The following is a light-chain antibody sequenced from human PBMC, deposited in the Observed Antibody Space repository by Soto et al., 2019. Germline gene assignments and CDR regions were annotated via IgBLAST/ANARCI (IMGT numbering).Light chain of an antibody. CDR2: AAS. CDR1: QSISSY. V-gene: IGKV1-39*01. CDR3: QQTYRVPPT. J-gene: IGKJ5*01. Sequence: DIQMTQSPSSLSASVVDRFTITFLASQSISSYLNWYQQKPGKAPKLLIYAASSLQSGVPSRFSGSGSGTDFTLTISSLQPEDFATYYCQQTYRVPPTFGQGTRLEIK.